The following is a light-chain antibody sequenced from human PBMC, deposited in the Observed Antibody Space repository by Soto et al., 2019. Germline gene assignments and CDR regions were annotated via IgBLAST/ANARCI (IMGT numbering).Light chain of an antibody. J-gene: IGKJ2*01. CDR2: GAS. Sequence: EIVMTQSPATLSVSPGERATLSCRASQSVSSNLAWYQQKPGQAPRLLIYGASTRATGIQARFSGSGSVTEFTLTISSLQAEDFAVDYYQQYNNWPPVTFGQGTKLEIK. CDR3: QQYNNWPPVT. V-gene: IGKV3-15*01. CDR1: QSVSSN.